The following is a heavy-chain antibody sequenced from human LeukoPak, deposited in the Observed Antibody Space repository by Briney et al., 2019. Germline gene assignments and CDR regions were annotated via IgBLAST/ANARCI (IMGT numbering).Heavy chain of an antibody. CDR2: IIPIFGTA. J-gene: IGHJ4*02. Sequence: LAASVKVSCKASGGTFSSYAISWVRQAPGQGLEWMGGIIPIFGTANCAQKFQGRVTITTDESTSTAYMELSSLRSEDTAVYYCAAHYYDSSGYFDYWGQGTLVTVSS. D-gene: IGHD3-22*01. CDR3: AAHYYDSSGYFDY. CDR1: GGTFSSYA. V-gene: IGHV1-69*05.